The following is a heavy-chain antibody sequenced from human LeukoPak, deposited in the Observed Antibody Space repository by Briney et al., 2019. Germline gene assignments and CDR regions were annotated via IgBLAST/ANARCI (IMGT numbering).Heavy chain of an antibody. V-gene: IGHV1-18*01. D-gene: IGHD6-13*01. J-gene: IGHJ6*02. Sequence: RASVKVSCKASGYTFTSYGISWVRQAPGQGLEWIGWISAYNGNTNYAQKLRGRVTMTTDTSTSTAYMELRSLRSDDTAVYYCAYQQQAYYYGMDVWGQGTTVTVSS. CDR3: AYQQQAYYYGMDV. CDR1: GYTFTSYG. CDR2: ISAYNGNT.